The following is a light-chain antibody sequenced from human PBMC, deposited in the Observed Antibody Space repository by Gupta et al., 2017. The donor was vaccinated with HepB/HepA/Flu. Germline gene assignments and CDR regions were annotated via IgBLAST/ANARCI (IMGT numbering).Light chain of an antibody. CDR1: ALPKQY. J-gene: IGLJ2*01. CDR2: KDS. Sequence: SYELTQPPSVSVSPGQTDRITCSGDALPKQYAYWYQQKPGQAPVLVIYKDSERPSGIPERFSGSSSGTTVTFTISGVQAEDEADYYCQSADSSGTYHVVFGGGTKLTVL. CDR3: QSADSSGTYHVV. V-gene: IGLV3-25*03.